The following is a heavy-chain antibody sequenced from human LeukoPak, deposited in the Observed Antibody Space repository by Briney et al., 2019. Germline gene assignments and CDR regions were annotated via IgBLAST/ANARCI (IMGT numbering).Heavy chain of an antibody. CDR1: GYTFTSYD. Sequence: GALVKVSCKASGYTFTSYDINWVQQATGQGLEWMGWMNPNSGNTGYAQKFQGRVTMTRNTSISTAYMELSSLRSEDTAVYYCGSGSYYIYDAFDIWGQGTMVTVSS. CDR3: GSGSYYIYDAFDI. CDR2: MNPNSGNT. D-gene: IGHD1-26*01. V-gene: IGHV1-8*01. J-gene: IGHJ3*02.